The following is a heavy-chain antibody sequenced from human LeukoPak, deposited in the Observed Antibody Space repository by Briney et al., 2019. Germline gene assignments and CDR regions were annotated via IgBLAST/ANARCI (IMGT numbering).Heavy chain of an antibody. Sequence: PSETLSLTCTVSGDSISRGAYSWNWIRQPPGKGLEWIGYIYYSGSTNYNPSLKSRVTISVDTSKNQFSLKLSSVTAADTAVYYCARHPPEGHWGQGTLVTVSS. CDR1: GDSISRGAYS. J-gene: IGHJ4*02. CDR3: ARHPPEGH. V-gene: IGHV4-61*08. CDR2: IYYSGST.